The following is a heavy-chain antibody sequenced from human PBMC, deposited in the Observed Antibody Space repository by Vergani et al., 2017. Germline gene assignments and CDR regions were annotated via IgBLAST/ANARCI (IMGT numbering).Heavy chain of an antibody. CDR1: GFTFSSYA. CDR2: NSGSGGST. CDR3: AKAGSSWYPLYYFDY. Sequence: EVQLLESGGGLVQPGGSLRLSCAASGFTFSSYAMSWVRQAPGKGLEWVSANSGSGGSTYYADSVKGRFTISRDNSKNTLYLQMNSLSAEDTALYYCAKAGSSWYPLYYFDYWGQGTLVTVSS. D-gene: IGHD6-13*01. J-gene: IGHJ4*02. V-gene: IGHV3-23*01.